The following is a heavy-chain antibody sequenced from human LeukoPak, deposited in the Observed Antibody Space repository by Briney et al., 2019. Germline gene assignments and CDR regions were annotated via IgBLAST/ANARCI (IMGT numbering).Heavy chain of an antibody. CDR2: VHHSGTS. Sequence: SGTLSLTCSVSGDSIRRYFWSWIRLSPGKGLEWIGYVHHSGTSRYKPSLESRVTISVDTSKNQFSLKLSSVTAADTAVYYCATSPPVVPAAITAFDIWGQGTMVTVSS. CDR3: ATSPPVVPAAITAFDI. CDR1: GDSIRRYF. J-gene: IGHJ3*02. V-gene: IGHV4-59*01. D-gene: IGHD2-2*01.